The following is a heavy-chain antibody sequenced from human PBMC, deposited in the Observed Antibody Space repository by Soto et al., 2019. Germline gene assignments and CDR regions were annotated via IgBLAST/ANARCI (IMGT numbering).Heavy chain of an antibody. CDR1: GGTFSSYA. Sequence: QVQLVQSGAEVKKPGSSVKVSCKASGGTFSSYAISWVRQAPGQGLEWMGGIIPIFGTANYAQKFQGRVTITADEYTSTAYMELSSLRSEDTAVYYCASGGPERRRFYYYYGMDVWGQGTTVTVSS. CDR3: ASGGPERRRFYYYYGMDV. CDR2: IIPIFGTA. D-gene: IGHD3-16*01. V-gene: IGHV1-69*01. J-gene: IGHJ6*02.